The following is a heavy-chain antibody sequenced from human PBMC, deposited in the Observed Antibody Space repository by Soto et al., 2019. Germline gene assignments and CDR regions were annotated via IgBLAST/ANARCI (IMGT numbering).Heavy chain of an antibody. CDR1: GYIFNNYG. J-gene: IGHJ5*02. CDR3: ARDSQHVWFDP. D-gene: IGHD6-13*01. CDR2: ISPYNENT. Sequence: GASVKVSCKTSGYIFNNYGISWVRQAPGQGLEWMGWISPYNENTNYAQKFQGRVTVTTDTSTSTAYMELRSLRSDDTAVYYCARDSQHVWFDPWGQGTPVTVS. V-gene: IGHV1-18*01.